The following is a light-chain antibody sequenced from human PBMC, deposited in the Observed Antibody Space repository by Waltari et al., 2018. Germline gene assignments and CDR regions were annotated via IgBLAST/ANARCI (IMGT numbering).Light chain of an antibody. CDR2: GAS. V-gene: IGKV3-20*01. J-gene: IGKJ4*01. CDR3: QQYATSPRLT. CDR1: QSVTASS. Sequence: EIVLTQSPGTLSLSPGDRATLSCRASQSVTASSLAWYQQKPGQAPRLLIYGASSRATGIPDRFSGSGSGTDFTLTISRLEPEDFAVYYCQQYATSPRLTFGGGTKVEIK.